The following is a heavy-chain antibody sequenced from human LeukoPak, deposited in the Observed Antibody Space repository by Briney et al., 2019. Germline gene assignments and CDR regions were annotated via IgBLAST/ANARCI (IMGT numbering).Heavy chain of an antibody. V-gene: IGHV3-43D*03. J-gene: IGHJ4*02. CDR2: ISWDGGST. D-gene: IGHD6-13*01. CDR1: GFTFDDYA. CDR3: ARDLMGIAYRGAFYY. Sequence: GGSLRLSCAASGFTFDDYAMHWVRQAPGKGLEWVSLISWDGGSTYYADSVKGRFTISRDDSKNSLYLQMNSLRAEDTAVYYCARDLMGIAYRGAFYYWGQGTLVTVSS.